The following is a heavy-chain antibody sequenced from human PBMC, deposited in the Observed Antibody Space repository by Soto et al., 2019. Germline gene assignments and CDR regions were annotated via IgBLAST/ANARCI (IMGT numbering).Heavy chain of an antibody. CDR2: VYYSGST. CDR3: ARPPLLRTPSRLSTYFDS. J-gene: IGHJ4*02. D-gene: IGHD2-15*01. Sequence: PSETLSLTCIVSGGSLTTTSYYWGGIRQTPGKGLEWIGSVYYSGSTYYNPSLKSRVTISVDMSKTQFSLTLSSVTAADTAVYYCARPPLLRTPSRLSTYFDSWGQGILVTVSS. V-gene: IGHV4-39*01. CDR1: GGSLTTTSYY.